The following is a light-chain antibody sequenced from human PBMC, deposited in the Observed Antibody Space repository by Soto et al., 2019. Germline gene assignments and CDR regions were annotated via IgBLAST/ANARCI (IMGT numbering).Light chain of an antibody. CDR2: ASS. V-gene: IGKV1-27*01. CDR1: EGISVY. Sequence: DIQMTQSPSSLSASVGDRINITCRAREGISVYLAWYQQRPGKAPKLLIYASSILQSGIPPRFSGARSDNEFTLAISSLRPDDVATYFCQNYHKAPFTFGPGTKVDIK. J-gene: IGKJ3*01. CDR3: QNYHKAPFT.